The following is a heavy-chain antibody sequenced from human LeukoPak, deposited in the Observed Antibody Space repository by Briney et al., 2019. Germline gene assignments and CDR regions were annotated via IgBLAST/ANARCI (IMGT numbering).Heavy chain of an antibody. CDR1: GFTFNSYS. V-gene: IGHV3-21*01. D-gene: IGHD6-13*01. CDR3: AKARSSSDYFDY. J-gene: IGHJ4*02. CDR2: IESSSTYI. Sequence: PGGSLRLSCAASGFTFNSYSMNWVRQAPGKGLEWVSSIESSSTYIYYADSVKGRFTVSRNNAENSLYLQMNSLRAEDTAVYYCAKARSSSDYFDYWGQGTLVTVSS.